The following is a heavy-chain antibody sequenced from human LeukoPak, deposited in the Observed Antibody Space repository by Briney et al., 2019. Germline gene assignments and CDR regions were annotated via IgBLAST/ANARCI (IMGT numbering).Heavy chain of an antibody. J-gene: IGHJ4*02. CDR2: LYYSGST. CDR3: ADRDGVY. V-gene: IGHV4-59*01. D-gene: IGHD5-24*01. CDR1: GDSISRDY. Sequence: SETLSLTCTVSGDSISRDYWTWIRQPPGKGLEWIGHLYYSGSTNYNPSLKSRVTISADTSKNQFSLKLTSVTAADTAVYYCADRDGVYWGQGIPVTVSS.